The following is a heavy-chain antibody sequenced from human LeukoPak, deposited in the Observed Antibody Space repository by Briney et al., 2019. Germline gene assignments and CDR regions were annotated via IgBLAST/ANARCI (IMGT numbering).Heavy chain of an antibody. Sequence: GGSLRLSCAASGFTFDDYAMHWVRQAPGKGLEWVSGISWNSGSIGYADSVKGRFTISRDNAKNSLYLQMNSLRAEDTALYYCAKDVAHDSSGCYNYWGQGTLVTVSS. CDR3: AKDVAHDSSGCYNY. J-gene: IGHJ4*02. CDR1: GFTFDDYA. CDR2: ISWNSGSI. V-gene: IGHV3-9*01. D-gene: IGHD3-22*01.